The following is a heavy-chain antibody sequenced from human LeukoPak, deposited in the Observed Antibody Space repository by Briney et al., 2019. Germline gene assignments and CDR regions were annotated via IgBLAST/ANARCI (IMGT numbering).Heavy chain of an antibody. J-gene: IGHJ3*02. CDR2: IKEDGSKN. CDR1: GFTLSSYW. D-gene: IGHD6-25*01. Sequence: GGSLRLSCGAPGFTLSSYWMTWVRQAPGKGLEWVANIKEDGSKNYYVESVRGRFTISRDNAENSLYLQMNSLRAEDTAVYYCARDSRSCRSSDCRGDAFDIWVQGTMVTVSS. CDR3: ARDSRSCRSSDCRGDAFDI. V-gene: IGHV3-7*01.